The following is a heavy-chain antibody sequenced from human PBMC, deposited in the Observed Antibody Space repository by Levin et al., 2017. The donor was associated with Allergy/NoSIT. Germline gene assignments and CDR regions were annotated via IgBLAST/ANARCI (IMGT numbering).Heavy chain of an antibody. CDR1: GFIFTNYW. V-gene: IGHV5-51*06. Sequence: GGSLRLSCETSGFIFTNYWIGWVRQMPGKGLEWMGIIYPKDSTVKYSPSFQGHVTISADKSIRTASLQWGSLKASDAALYYCVLRSLAVAGTEYPDAFDIWGQGTVVTVSA. D-gene: IGHD6-19*01. CDR2: IYPKDSTV. J-gene: IGHJ3*02. CDR3: VLRSLAVAGTEYPDAFDI.